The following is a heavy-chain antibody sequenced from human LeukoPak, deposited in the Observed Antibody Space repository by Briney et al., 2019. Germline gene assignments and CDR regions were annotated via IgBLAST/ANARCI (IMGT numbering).Heavy chain of an antibody. CDR3: ARGGDYGDLVREYYFDY. CDR2: IFSGGTT. CDR1: GFTVRSNY. V-gene: IGHV3-53*01. Sequence: PGGSLRLSCAASGFTVRSNYMSWVRRAPGKGLEWVSVIFSGGTTYYADSLKGRFTISRENSKNTLYLQMNSLRAEDTAVYYCARGGDYGDLVREYYFDYWGQGTLVTVSS. J-gene: IGHJ4*02. D-gene: IGHD4-17*01.